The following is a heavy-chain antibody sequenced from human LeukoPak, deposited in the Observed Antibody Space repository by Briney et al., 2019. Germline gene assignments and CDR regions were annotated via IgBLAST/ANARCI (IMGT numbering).Heavy chain of an antibody. CDR3: ARGVDNYNILTGGMDV. CDR1: GFTFNTYT. Sequence: GGPLRLSCAASGFTFNTYTMNWLRLAPGKGLEWVTSISSSSSYIYYADSVKGRFTISRDNAKRSLYLQMNSLRAEDTAMYFCARGVDNYNILTGGMDVWGKGPTVTISS. CDR2: ISSSSSYI. D-gene: IGHD3-9*01. J-gene: IGHJ6*04. V-gene: IGHV3-21*01.